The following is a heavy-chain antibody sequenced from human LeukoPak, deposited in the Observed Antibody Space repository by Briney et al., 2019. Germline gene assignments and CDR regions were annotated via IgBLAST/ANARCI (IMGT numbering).Heavy chain of an antibody. V-gene: IGHV4-59*01. J-gene: IGHJ6*02. D-gene: IGHD1-1*01. CDR2: IYYSGST. CDR3: ARVRGWKGGDYYYGMDV. Sequence: SETLSLTCTVSGGSISSYYWSWIRQPPGKGLEWIGYIYYSGSTNYNPSLKSRVTISVDTSKNQFSLKLSSVTAADTAVYYCARVRGWKGGDYYYGMDVWGQGTTVTVSS. CDR1: GGSISSYY.